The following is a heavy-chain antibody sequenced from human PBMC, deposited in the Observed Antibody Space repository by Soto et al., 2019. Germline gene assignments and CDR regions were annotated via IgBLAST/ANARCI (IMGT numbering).Heavy chain of an antibody. Sequence: SETLSLTCTVSGGSISSYYWSWIRQPPGKGLEWIGYIYYSGSTNYNPSLKSRVTISVDTSKNQFSLKLSSVTAADTAVYYCARGVVGHFWCGYPPGCWGQGTLVT. V-gene: IGHV4-59*01. J-gene: IGHJ4*02. CDR1: GGSISSYY. CDR3: ARGVVGHFWCGYPPGC. D-gene: IGHD3-3*02. CDR2: IYYSGST.